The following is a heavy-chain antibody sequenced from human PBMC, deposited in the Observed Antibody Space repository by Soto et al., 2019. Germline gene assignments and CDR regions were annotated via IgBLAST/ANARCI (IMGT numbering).Heavy chain of an antibody. V-gene: IGHV3-23*01. CDR1: GLTFSSYA. J-gene: IGHJ5*02. Sequence: PGGSLRLSCAASGLTFSSYAMSWVRQAPGKGLEWVSAISGSGGSTYYADSVKGRFTISRDNSKNTLYLQMNSLRAEDTAVYYCAKDPVGSSWYRGGNWFDPWGQGTLVTVSS. D-gene: IGHD6-13*01. CDR3: AKDPVGSSWYRGGNWFDP. CDR2: ISGSGGST.